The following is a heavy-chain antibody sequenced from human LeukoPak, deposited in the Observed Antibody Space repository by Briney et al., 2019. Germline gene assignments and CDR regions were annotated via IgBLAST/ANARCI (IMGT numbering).Heavy chain of an antibody. J-gene: IGHJ5*02. CDR1: GGTFSSYA. CDR2: INPTGDST. Sequence: GASVKVSCKASGGTFSSYAISWVRQAPGQGLGWMGLINPTGDSTGYAQKFQGRVTMTRDMSTSTDYLELSSLRSEDTAIYYCARDNSVDDNAWWFDPWGQGTLVTVSS. D-gene: IGHD3-22*01. CDR3: ARDNSVDDNAWWFDP. V-gene: IGHV1-46*01.